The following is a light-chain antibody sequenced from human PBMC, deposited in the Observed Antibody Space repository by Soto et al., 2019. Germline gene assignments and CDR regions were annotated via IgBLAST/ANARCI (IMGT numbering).Light chain of an antibody. V-gene: IGLV2-23*01. CDR3: CSYAGSSTYV. J-gene: IGLJ1*01. Sequence: QSALTQPASVSGSPGQSITISCTGTSSDVGRSNLVSWYQQRPGKAPKLMIYEGSKRPSGVSNRFSGSKSGNTASLTISGLQAEDEADYYCCSYAGSSTYVFGTGTKLTVL. CDR1: SSDVGRSNL. CDR2: EGS.